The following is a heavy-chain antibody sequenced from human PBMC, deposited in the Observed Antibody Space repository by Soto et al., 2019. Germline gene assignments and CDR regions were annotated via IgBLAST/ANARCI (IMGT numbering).Heavy chain of an antibody. CDR2: TSYDGSNN. J-gene: IGHJ4*02. V-gene: IGHV3-33*05. CDR1: GFTFRRYV. Sequence: QVQLVESGGGVVQPGTSLRLSCVGSGFTFRRYVIHWVRQAPGKGLEWVALTSYDGSNNFYGDSVKGRFTISRHNSRNTVELLMDSLRVEDTALYYCARWGTRGGLDVWGQGTLVSVSS. CDR3: ARWGTRGGLDV. D-gene: IGHD3-16*01.